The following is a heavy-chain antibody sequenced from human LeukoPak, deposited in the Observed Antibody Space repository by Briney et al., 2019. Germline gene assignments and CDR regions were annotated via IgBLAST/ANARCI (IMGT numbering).Heavy chain of an antibody. CDR1: GDSIGSHY. CDR2: IFYVGST. V-gene: IGHV4-59*11. CDR3: ARDYYDSRGEAFDI. J-gene: IGHJ3*02. D-gene: IGHD3-22*01. Sequence: SETLSLTCTVSGDSIGSHYWSWIRQPPGKGLEWIGYIFYVGSTNYNPSLKSRVTISVDTSKNQFSLKLNSVTAADTAVYYCARDYYDSRGEAFDIWGQGTMVTFSS.